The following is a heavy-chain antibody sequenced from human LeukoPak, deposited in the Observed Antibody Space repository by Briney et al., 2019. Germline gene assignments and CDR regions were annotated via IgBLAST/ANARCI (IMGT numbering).Heavy chain of an antibody. J-gene: IGHJ4*02. CDR1: GFTFSSYG. Sequence: GGSLRLSCAASGFTFSSYGMHWVRQAPGKGLEWVAVISYDGSNKYYADSVKGRFTISRDNSKYTLYLQMNSLRAEDTAVYYCAKDLDYWGQGTLVTVSS. V-gene: IGHV3-30*18. CDR3: AKDLDY. CDR2: ISYDGSNK.